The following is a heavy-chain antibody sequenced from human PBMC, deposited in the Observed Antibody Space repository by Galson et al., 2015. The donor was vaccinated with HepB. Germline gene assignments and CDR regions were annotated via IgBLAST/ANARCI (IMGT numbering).Heavy chain of an antibody. J-gene: IGHJ4*02. Sequence: SVKVSCKASGYTFTSYVITWVRQAPGQGLEWMGWISAYNGATNYGQKLQGRVTMTTDTSTSTAYMELRSLRSDDTAVYYCATLRDACSGGSCYWTYFDYWGQGTLVTVSS. CDR3: ATLRDACSGGSCYWTYFDY. CDR1: GYTFTSYV. D-gene: IGHD2-15*01. V-gene: IGHV1-18*01. CDR2: ISAYNGAT.